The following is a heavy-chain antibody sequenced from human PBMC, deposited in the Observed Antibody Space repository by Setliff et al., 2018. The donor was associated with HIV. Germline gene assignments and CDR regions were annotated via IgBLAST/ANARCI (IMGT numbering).Heavy chain of an antibody. D-gene: IGHD1-26*01. Sequence: SETLSLTCTVSGDSISKYYWSWIRQPPGKGLEWIGFIYISGSTMYNPSLKSRVTMSLDTSKNQVSLKLTSVTAADTAVYYCARRSTVGSTRGYYYYALDVWGQGTTVTVSS. CDR2: IYISGST. J-gene: IGHJ6*02. V-gene: IGHV4-4*09. CDR1: GDSISKYY. CDR3: ARRSTVGSTRGYYYYALDV.